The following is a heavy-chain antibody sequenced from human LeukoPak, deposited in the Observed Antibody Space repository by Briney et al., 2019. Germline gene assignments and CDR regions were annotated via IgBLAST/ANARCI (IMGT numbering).Heavy chain of an antibody. J-gene: IGHJ4*02. Sequence: GGSLRLSCAASGFTFSNYAMSWVRQAPGKGLEWVSSISSSSSYIYYADSVKGRFTISRDNAKNSLYLQMNSLRAEDTAVYYCARDARALHDYWGQGTLATVSS. CDR3: ARDARALHDY. CDR2: ISSSSSYI. D-gene: IGHD1-26*01. V-gene: IGHV3-21*01. CDR1: GFTFSNYA.